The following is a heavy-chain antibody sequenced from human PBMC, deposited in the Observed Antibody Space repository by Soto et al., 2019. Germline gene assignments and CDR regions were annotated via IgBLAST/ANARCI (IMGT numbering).Heavy chain of an antibody. CDR2: IYYSGST. V-gene: IGHV4-31*03. J-gene: IGHJ4*02. CDR1: GGSISSGGYY. D-gene: IGHD3-10*01. CDR3: ARGGTSYRGYYGSGSYPSQD. Sequence: QVQLQESGPGLVKPSQTLSLTCTVSGGSISSGGYYWSWIRQHPGKGLEWIGYIYYSGSTYYNPSLKSRVTISVDTSKNQFSLKLSSVTAADTAVYYCARGGTSYRGYYGSGSYPSQDWGQGTLVTVSS.